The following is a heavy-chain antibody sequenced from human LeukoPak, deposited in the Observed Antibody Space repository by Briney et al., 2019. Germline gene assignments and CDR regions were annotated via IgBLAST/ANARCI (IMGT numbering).Heavy chain of an antibody. CDR2: IIPIFGTA. CDR3: ARDRTIFGVVLEVQDAFDM. J-gene: IGHJ3*02. V-gene: IGHV1-69*05. D-gene: IGHD3-3*01. CDR1: GGTFTSYA. Sequence: SVKVSRKSSGGTFTSYAISWVRQAPGQGLEWMGRIIPIFGTANYAQKFQGRVRITTDESTSTAYMELSSLRSEDTAVYYCARDRTIFGVVLEVQDAFDMWGQGTMVTVSS.